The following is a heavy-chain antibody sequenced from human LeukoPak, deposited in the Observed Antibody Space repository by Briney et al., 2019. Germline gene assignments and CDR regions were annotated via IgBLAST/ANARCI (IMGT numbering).Heavy chain of an antibody. Sequence: SETLSLTCTVSGGSISGYYWTWIRQPAGKGLEWIGRIYTSGSTSFNPSLKSRVTMSVDTSKNQFSLNLNSVTVADTAVYYCAKNEKGTFDYWGQGTLVTVSS. V-gene: IGHV4-4*07. CDR3: AKNEKGTFDY. CDR2: IYTSGST. D-gene: IGHD2/OR15-2a*01. CDR1: GGSISGYY. J-gene: IGHJ4*02.